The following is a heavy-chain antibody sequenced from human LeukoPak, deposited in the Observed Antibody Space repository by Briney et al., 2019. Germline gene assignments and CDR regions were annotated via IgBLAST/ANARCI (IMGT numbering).Heavy chain of an antibody. CDR1: GFTFDDYA. V-gene: IGHV3-9*01. J-gene: IGHJ4*02. CDR2: VSWNSGSI. CDR3: TKEGLRYFDWLLYGGGDFDY. D-gene: IGHD3-9*01. Sequence: SLRLSCAASGFTFDDYAMHWVRQAPGKGREWVSGVSWNSGSIGYADSVKGRFTISRDNAKNSLYLQMNSLRAEDTALYYCTKEGLRYFDWLLYGGGDFDYWGQGTLVTVSS.